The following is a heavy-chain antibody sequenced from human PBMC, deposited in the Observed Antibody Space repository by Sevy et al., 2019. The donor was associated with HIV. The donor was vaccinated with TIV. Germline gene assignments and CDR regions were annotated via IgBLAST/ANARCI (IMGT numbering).Heavy chain of an antibody. CDR2: MNPNSGNT. CDR3: ARFLSGQRRITMVRGVLPGMDV. CDR1: GYTFTSYD. D-gene: IGHD3-10*01. Sequence: ASVKVSCKASGYTFTSYDINWVRQATGQGLEWMGWMNPNSGNTGYAQKFQGRVTMTRNTSISTAYMELSSLRSEDTAVYYCARFLSGQRRITMVRGVLPGMDVWGQGTTVTVSS. V-gene: IGHV1-8*01. J-gene: IGHJ6*02.